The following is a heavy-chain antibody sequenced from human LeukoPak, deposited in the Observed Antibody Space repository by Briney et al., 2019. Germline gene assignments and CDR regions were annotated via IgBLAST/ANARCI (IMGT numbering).Heavy chain of an antibody. CDR3: ARVRGYDILTGYFDY. D-gene: IGHD3-9*01. Sequence: SETLSLTCTVSGGSISSYYWSWIRQPPGKGLEWIGYIYYSGSTNYNPSLKSRVTISVDTSKNQFSLKLSSVTAADTAVYYCARVRGYDILTGYFDYWGQGTLVTVSS. CDR1: GGSISSYY. J-gene: IGHJ4*02. CDR2: IYYSGST. V-gene: IGHV4-59*01.